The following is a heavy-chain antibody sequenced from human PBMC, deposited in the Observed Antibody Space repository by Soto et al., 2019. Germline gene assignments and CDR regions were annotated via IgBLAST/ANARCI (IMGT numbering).Heavy chain of an antibody. CDR1: GFTFSSHW. D-gene: IGHD3-10*01. J-gene: IGHJ5*02. CDR3: ARFENYYSAGSYSPRFDP. CDR2: IKGDGSST. Sequence: EVQLVESGGALVHPGGSLRLSCGASGFTFSSHWMHWVRQAPGKGLVWVSRIKGDGSSTGYADYVDGRFTNSRDNAKMTLSLKIINLRAEDTAVNYCARFENYYSAGSYSPRFDPWGQGTLVTVS. V-gene: IGHV3-74*01.